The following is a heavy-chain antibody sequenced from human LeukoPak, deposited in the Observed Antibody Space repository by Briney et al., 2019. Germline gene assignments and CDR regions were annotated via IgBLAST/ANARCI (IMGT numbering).Heavy chain of an antibody. D-gene: IGHD2-2*01. CDR3: ARDHQFDFDY. Sequence: ASVKVSCKASGYAFSRSGISWVRQAPGQGLEWMGWIGAYSGSTTYPQKFQGRVTMTTDTSTSAAYMELRSLTSDDTAVYYCARDHQFDFDYWGRGTLVTVSS. CDR1: GYAFSRSG. CDR2: IGAYSGST. J-gene: IGHJ4*02. V-gene: IGHV1-18*01.